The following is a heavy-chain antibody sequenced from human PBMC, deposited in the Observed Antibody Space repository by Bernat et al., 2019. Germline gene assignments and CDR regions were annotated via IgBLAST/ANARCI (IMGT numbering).Heavy chain of an antibody. Sequence: VQLVQSGAEVKKPGSSVKVSCKASGGTFSSYAMSWVRQAPGKGLEWVSAISGSGGSTYYADSVKGRFTISRDNSKNTLYLQMNSLRAEDTAVYYCAKDFYDFWSGYSSAFDIWGQGTMVTVSS. CDR3: AKDFYDFWSGYSSAFDI. CDR2: ISGSGGST. V-gene: IGHV3-23*04. CDR1: GGTFSSYA. D-gene: IGHD3-3*01. J-gene: IGHJ3*02.